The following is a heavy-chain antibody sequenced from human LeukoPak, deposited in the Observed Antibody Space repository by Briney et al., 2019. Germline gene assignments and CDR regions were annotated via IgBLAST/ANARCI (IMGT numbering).Heavy chain of an antibody. Sequence: ASVKVSCKASGYTFTSYGISWVRQAPAQGLEWMGWISAYNGKTNYAQKFQGRVTMTTESSTSTAYMELRSLRSDDTAMYYCARLVSYHDFWSGPKGGVIDFWGQGTMVTISS. D-gene: IGHD3-3*01. J-gene: IGHJ3*01. CDR2: ISAYNGKT. CDR1: GYTFTSYG. V-gene: IGHV1-18*01. CDR3: ARLVSYHDFWSGPKGGVIDF.